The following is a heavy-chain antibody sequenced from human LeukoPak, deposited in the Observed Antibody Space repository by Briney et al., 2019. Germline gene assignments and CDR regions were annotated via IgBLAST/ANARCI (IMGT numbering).Heavy chain of an antibody. CDR1: GFSFSTYT. J-gene: IGHJ6*03. D-gene: IGHD4-11*01. V-gene: IGHV3-48*01. Sequence: GGSLRLSCTASGFSFSTYTMNWVRQAPGKGLEWISSITGSSNTIYHADSVRGRLTISRDNAKNSLYLQMNSLRAEDTAVYYCARDGDYSNYYYYYMDVWGKGTTVTVSS. CDR2: ITGSSNTI. CDR3: ARDGDYSNYYYYYMDV.